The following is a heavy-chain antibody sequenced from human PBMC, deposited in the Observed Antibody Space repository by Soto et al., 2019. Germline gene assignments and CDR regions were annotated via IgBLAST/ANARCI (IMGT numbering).Heavy chain of an antibody. CDR3: ARDALPAYYDFWSGYPAKYNWFDP. J-gene: IGHJ5*02. CDR2: INAGNGNT. D-gene: IGHD3-3*01. V-gene: IGHV1-3*01. Sequence: ASVKVSCKASGYTFTSYAMHWVRQAPGQRLEWMGWINAGNGNTKYSQKFQGRVTITRDTSASTAYMELSSLRSEDTAVYYCARDALPAYYDFWSGYPAKYNWFDPWGQGTLVTVSS. CDR1: GYTFTSYA.